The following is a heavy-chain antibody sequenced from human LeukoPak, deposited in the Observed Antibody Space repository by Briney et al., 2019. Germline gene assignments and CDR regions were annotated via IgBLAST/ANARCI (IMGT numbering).Heavy chain of an antibody. J-gene: IGHJ4*02. D-gene: IGHD5-12*01. CDR3: AIRRRYSGYVDFDY. CDR1: GYTFTSYD. CDR2: MNPNSGNT. V-gene: IGHV1-8*03. Sequence: GASVKVSCKASGYTFTSYDINWVRQATGQWLEWMGWMNPNSGNTGYAQKFQGRVTITRNTSISTAYMELSSLRSEDTAVYYCAIRRRYSGYVDFDYWGQGTLVTVSS.